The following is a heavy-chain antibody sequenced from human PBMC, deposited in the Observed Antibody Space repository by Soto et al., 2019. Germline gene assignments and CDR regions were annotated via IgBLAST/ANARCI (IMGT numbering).Heavy chain of an antibody. CDR2: ISSSSSYI. Sequence: GGSLRLSCAASGFTFSSYSMNWVRQAPGKGLEWVSSISSSSSYIYYADSVKGRFTISRDNAKNSLYLQMNSLRAEDTAVYYCARDLAQLWSPYYYGMDVWGQGTTVTVSS. CDR3: ARDLAQLWSPYYYGMDV. J-gene: IGHJ6*02. CDR1: GFTFSSYS. D-gene: IGHD5-18*01. V-gene: IGHV3-21*01.